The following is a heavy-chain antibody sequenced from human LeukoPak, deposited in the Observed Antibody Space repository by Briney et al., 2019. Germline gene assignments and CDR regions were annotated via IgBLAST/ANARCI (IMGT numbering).Heavy chain of an antibody. V-gene: IGHV4-34*01. Sequence: PSETLSLTCAVYGGSFSGYYWSWIRQPPGKGLEWIGEINHSGSTNYNPSLKSRVTISVDTSKNQFSLKLSSVTAADTAVYYCARGRTGYHLLPTKKDYSYYYMDVWDKGTTVTASS. D-gene: IGHD2-2*01. CDR3: ARGRTGYHLLPTKKDYSYYYMDV. CDR2: INHSGST. J-gene: IGHJ6*03. CDR1: GGSFSGYY.